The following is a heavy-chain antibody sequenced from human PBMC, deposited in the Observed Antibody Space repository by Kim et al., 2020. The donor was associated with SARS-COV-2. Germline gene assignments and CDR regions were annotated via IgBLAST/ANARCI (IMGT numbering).Heavy chain of an antibody. V-gene: IGHV3-21*01. Sequence: YADSVQGRFTISRDNAKNSLFLQMNSLRAEDTAVYYCARGPSPRSYYFDYWGQGTLVTVSS. CDR3: ARGPSPRSYYFDY. J-gene: IGHJ4*02.